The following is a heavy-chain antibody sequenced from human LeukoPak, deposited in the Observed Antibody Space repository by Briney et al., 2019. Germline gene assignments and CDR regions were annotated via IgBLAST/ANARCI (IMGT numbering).Heavy chain of an antibody. Sequence: GGSLRLSCAASGFSLSAYWMTWVRQAPGKGLEWVANINRDGSQRNHVDSVKGRFTISRDNAKNSLYLQMNSLRAEDTAVYYCAKAYGSGSYYPRGFDPWGQGTLVTVSS. V-gene: IGHV3-7*03. CDR3: AKAYGSGSYYPRGFDP. CDR2: INRDGSQR. CDR1: GFSLSAYW. D-gene: IGHD3-10*01. J-gene: IGHJ5*02.